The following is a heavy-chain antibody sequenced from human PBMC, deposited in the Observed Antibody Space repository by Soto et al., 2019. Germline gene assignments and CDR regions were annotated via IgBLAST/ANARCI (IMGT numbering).Heavy chain of an antibody. CDR2: ISWDGGST. CDR3: AKEEAAMVSYYYGMDV. Sequence: GGSLRLSCAASGFTFDDYTMHWVRQAPGKGLEWVSLISWDGGSTYYADSVKGRFTISRDNSKNSLYLQMNSLRTEDTALYYCAKEEAAMVSYYYGMDVWGQGTTVTVSS. D-gene: IGHD5-18*01. J-gene: IGHJ6*02. V-gene: IGHV3-43*01. CDR1: GFTFDDYT.